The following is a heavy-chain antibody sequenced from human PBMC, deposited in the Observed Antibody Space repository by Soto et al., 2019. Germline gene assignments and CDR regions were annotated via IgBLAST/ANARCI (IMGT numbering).Heavy chain of an antibody. V-gene: IGHV3-15*01. D-gene: IGHD6-6*01. CDR3: TTDPRPPQQLVSAEYFQH. Sequence: PGGSLIVSCAASGFTISNALRSWVRQAPGKGLEWVGRIKSKTDGGTTDYAAPVKGRFTISRDDSKNTLYLQMNSLKTEDTAVYYCTTDPRPPQQLVSAEYFQHWGQGTLVTSPQ. CDR1: GFTISNAL. CDR2: IKSKTDGGTT. J-gene: IGHJ1*01.